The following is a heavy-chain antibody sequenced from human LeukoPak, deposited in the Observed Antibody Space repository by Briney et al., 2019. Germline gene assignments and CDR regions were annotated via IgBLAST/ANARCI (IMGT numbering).Heavy chain of an antibody. D-gene: IGHD4-17*01. CDR3: ARGTRNGDYDWGDFDY. J-gene: IGHJ4*02. Sequence: GGSLRLSCAASGFTFSSYWMHWVRQAPGKGLVWVSRINSDGSSTSYADSVKGRFTISRDNAKNTLYLQMNSLRAEDTAVYYCARGTRNGDYDWGDFDYWGQGTLVTVSS. CDR1: GFTFSSYW. CDR2: INSDGSST. V-gene: IGHV3-74*01.